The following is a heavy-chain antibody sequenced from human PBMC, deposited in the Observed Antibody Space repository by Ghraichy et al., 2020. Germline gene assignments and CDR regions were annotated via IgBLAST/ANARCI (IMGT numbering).Heavy chain of an antibody. D-gene: IGHD2-8*01. CDR2: MSAHGGST. V-gene: IGHV3-23*01. Sequence: ESLNISCAASGFAFSSHGMSWVRQASGKGLEWVSGMSAHGGSTYYADSVKGRFIISRDNSESTLYLQMNSLRAEDTAVYHCVKDETVMVISPEHWGPGTLVTVSS. CDR1: GFAFSSHG. J-gene: IGHJ1*01. CDR3: VKDETVMVISPEH.